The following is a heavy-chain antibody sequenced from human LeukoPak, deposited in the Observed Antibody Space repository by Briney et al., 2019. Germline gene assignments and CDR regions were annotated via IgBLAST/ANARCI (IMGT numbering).Heavy chain of an antibody. CDR3: ARERQDTVIHSGAFDI. D-gene: IGHD2-21*02. Sequence: GGSLRLSCAASGFTFSNYFMHWVRQAPGKGLEWVADIASDGSRTFYVESVKGRFTIPRDNSKNTLYLQMNSLGPEDTAVYFCARERQDTVIHSGAFDIWGQGTMVTVSS. CDR1: GFTFSNYF. J-gene: IGHJ3*02. V-gene: IGHV3-30-3*01. CDR2: IASDGSRT.